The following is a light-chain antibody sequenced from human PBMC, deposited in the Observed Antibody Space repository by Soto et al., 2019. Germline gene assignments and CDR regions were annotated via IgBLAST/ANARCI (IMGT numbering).Light chain of an antibody. V-gene: IGKV3-15*01. J-gene: IGKJ4*01. CDR1: QSVGSN. Sequence: EIVMTQSPATLSVSPGERVTLSCRARQSVGSNLAWYQQKPGQAPRLLIYSASTRATGIPARFSGSGSGTEFTLTIGSLQSEDFAVYYCQQYNDWPLTFGGGTKVDI. CDR3: QQYNDWPLT. CDR2: SAS.